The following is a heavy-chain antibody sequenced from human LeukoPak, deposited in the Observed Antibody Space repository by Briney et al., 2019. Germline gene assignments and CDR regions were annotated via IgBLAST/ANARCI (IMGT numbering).Heavy chain of an antibody. J-gene: IGHJ4*02. D-gene: IGHD2-2*01. CDR1: GFTFRTYA. CDR3: ARGFCSSTNCYQGPFDF. V-gene: IGHV3-15*01. CDR2: IKNKTNGETT. Sequence: GGSLRLSCTASGFTFRTYAMNWVRQAPGKGLEWVGHIKNKTNGETTDYAAPVKGRFIISRDDSKNTLYLQMNSLRTEDTAVYYCARGFCSSTNCYQGPFDFWGQGTLVTVSS.